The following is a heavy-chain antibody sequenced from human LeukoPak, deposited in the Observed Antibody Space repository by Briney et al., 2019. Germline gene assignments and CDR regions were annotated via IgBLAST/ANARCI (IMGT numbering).Heavy chain of an antibody. CDR1: GYTFTGYY. Sequence: RASVKVSCKASGYTFTGYYMHWVRQAPGQGLEWMGWINPNSGGTNYAQKFQGRVTMTRDTSISTAYMELSRLRSDDTAVYYCARVFLGGIAAAGTGYWGQGTLVTVSS. J-gene: IGHJ4*02. CDR3: ARVFLGGIAAAGTGY. V-gene: IGHV1-2*02. CDR2: INPNSGGT. D-gene: IGHD6-13*01.